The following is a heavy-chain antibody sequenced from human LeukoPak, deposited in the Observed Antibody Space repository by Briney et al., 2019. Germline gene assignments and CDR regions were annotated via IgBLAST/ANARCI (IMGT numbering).Heavy chain of an antibody. V-gene: IGHV3-23*01. D-gene: IGHD2-15*01. Sequence: RGSLRLSCAASGFTFSSYAMSWVRQAPGKGLEWVSAISGSGGSTYYADSVKGRFTISRDNSKNTLYLQMNSLRAEDTAVYYCAKDALYCSGGSCYNDYWGQGTLVTVSS. J-gene: IGHJ4*02. CDR1: GFTFSSYA. CDR3: AKDALYCSGGSCYNDY. CDR2: ISGSGGST.